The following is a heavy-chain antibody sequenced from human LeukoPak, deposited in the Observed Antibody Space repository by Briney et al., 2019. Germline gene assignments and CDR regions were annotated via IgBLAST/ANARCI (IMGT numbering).Heavy chain of an antibody. CDR2: IVVGSGNT. D-gene: IGHD3-22*01. CDR1: GFTFTSSA. J-gene: IGHJ3*02. Sequence: ASVKVSCKASGFTFTSSAMQWVRQARGQRLEWIGWIVVGSGNTNYAQKFQERVTITRDMSTSTAYMELSSLRSEDTAVYYCAAGDGPSSGYHYAFDIWGQGTMVTVSS. CDR3: AAGDGPSSGYHYAFDI. V-gene: IGHV1-58*02.